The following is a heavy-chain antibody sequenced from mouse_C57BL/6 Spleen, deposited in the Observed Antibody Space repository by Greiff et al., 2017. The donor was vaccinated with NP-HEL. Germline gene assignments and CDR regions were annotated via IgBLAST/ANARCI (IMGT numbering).Heavy chain of an antibody. D-gene: IGHD1-1*01. J-gene: IGHJ2*01. CDR1: GYAFSSYW. V-gene: IGHV1-80*01. Sequence: QVHVKQSGAELVKPGASVKISCKASGYAFSSYWMNWVKQRPGKGLEWIGQIYPGDGDTNYNGKFKGKATLTADKSSSTAYMQLSSLTSEDSAVYFCASGYYGSSPDYWGQGTTLTVSS. CDR2: IYPGDGDT. CDR3: ASGYYGSSPDY.